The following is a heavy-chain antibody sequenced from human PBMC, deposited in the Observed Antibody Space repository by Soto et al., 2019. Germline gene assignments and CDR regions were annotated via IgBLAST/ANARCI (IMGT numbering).Heavy chain of an antibody. V-gene: IGHV3-48*01. CDR1: GFTFSIYN. CDR2: ISSSSSII. Sequence: EVQLVESGGGLVQPGGSLRLSCAASGFTFSIYNMNWVRQAPGKGVEWVSYISSSSSIIYYADSVKGRFTISRDDAKNSLYLQMNSLRAEDTAVYFCARDQEASWYTRYSDYWGQGTLVTVSS. J-gene: IGHJ4*02. CDR3: ARDQEASWYTRYSDY. D-gene: IGHD6-13*01.